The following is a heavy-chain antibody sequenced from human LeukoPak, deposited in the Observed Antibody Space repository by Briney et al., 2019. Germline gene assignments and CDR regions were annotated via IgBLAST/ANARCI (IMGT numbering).Heavy chain of an antibody. V-gene: IGHV3-21*01. J-gene: IGHJ2*01. CDR1: GFTFSSYS. CDR3: ARDQYYDIYWYFDL. D-gene: IGHD3-9*01. CDR2: ISSSSSYI. Sequence: GGSLRLSCAASGFTFSSYSMSWVRQAPGKGLEWVSSISSSSSYIYYADSVKGRFTISRDNAKNSLYLQMNSLRAEDTAVYYCARDQYYDIYWYFDLWGRGTLVTVSS.